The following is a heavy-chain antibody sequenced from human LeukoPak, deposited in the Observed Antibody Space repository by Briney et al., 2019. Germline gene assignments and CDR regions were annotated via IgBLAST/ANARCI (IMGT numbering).Heavy chain of an antibody. CDR1: GGTFSSYA. CDR2: IIPIFGTA. D-gene: IGHD3-16*01. J-gene: IGHJ4*02. Sequence: SVKVSCKASGGTFSSYAISWVRQAPGQGLEWMGGIIPIFGTANYAQKFQGRVTITADESTSTAYMELSSLRSEDTAVYYCASYPRGGMAFDYWGQGTPVTVSS. V-gene: IGHV1-69*13. CDR3: ASYPRGGMAFDY.